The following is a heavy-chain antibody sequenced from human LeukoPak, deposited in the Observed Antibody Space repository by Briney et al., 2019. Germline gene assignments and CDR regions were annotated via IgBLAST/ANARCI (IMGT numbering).Heavy chain of an antibody. D-gene: IGHD5-18*01. J-gene: IGHJ6*02. CDR3: ARDAVDTANAV. CDR1: GFTFTTYW. Sequence: PGGSLGLSCAASGFTFTTYWMHWVRQAPGKGLVWVSHINSDRSITSYADSVKGRFTISRDNAKNTLYLQMNSLRAEDTAVYYCARDAVDTANAVWGQGTTVTVSS. CDR2: INSDRSIT. V-gene: IGHV3-74*01.